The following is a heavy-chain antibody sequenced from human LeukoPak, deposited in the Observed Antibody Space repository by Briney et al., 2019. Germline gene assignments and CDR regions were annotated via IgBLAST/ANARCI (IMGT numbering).Heavy chain of an antibody. CDR3: ARDHNYAFDN. V-gene: IGHV3-48*01. CDR1: GFPFIEYS. CDR2: IGIDSGNT. D-gene: IGHD1-1*01. Sequence: GGSLRLSCTASGFPFIEYSMNWVRRAPGKGLEWISYIGIDSGNTKYADSVRGRFTISADKAKNSLYLQMNSLRVEDTAVYYCARDHNYAFDNWGQGTLVSVAS. J-gene: IGHJ4*02.